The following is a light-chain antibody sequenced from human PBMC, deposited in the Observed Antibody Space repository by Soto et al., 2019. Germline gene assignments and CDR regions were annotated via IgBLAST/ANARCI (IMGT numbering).Light chain of an antibody. J-gene: IGKJ5*01. CDR3: QQYNSRPPIT. CDR2: GAA. Sequence: EIMMPQSPATLSVSPGGIATLSCRASQSVSSDLAWYQQKPGQAPRLLMFGAAIRATGIPARFSGSGSGTEFTLTISSLQSEDFAVYYRQQYNSRPPITLGQGTRLEI. V-gene: IGKV3-15*01. CDR1: QSVSSD.